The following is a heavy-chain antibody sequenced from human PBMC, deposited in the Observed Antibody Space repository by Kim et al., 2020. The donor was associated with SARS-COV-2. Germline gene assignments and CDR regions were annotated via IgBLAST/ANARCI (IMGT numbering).Heavy chain of an antibody. Sequence: GGSLRLSCEASGFTFSDYWMSWVRHAPGKGLAWVANIRKVGSVKKYVVSVKCRLTISRDNAKNSLLLQINSLRAEDMGVYYCVASSGCLGDYGGQGTLVT. J-gene: IGHJ4*02. CDR3: VASSGCLGDY. D-gene: IGHD6-25*01. V-gene: IGHV3-7*01. CDR2: IRKVGSVK. CDR1: GFTFSDYW.